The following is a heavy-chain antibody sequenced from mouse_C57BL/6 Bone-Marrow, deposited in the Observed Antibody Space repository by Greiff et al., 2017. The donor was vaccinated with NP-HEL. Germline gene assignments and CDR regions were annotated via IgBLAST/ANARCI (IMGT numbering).Heavy chain of an antibody. CDR3: ARYGGRAD. V-gene: IGHV1-55*01. CDR2: IYPGSGST. Sequence: VQLQQPGAELVKPGASVKMSCKASGYTFTSYWITWVKQRPGQGLEWIGDIYPGSGSTSYNEKFKSKATLTVDTSSSTAYMQLSSLTSEDSAFYYSARYGGRADWGKGTLVTVSA. J-gene: IGHJ3*01. D-gene: IGHD1-1*02. CDR1: GYTFTSYW.